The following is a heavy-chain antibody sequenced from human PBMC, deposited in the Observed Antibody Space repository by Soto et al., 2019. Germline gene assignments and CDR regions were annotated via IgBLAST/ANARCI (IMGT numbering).Heavy chain of an antibody. Sequence: GGSLRLSCAASGFTFSSYAMSWVRQAPGKGLEWVSTISGSGGSAYYADSVKGRFTCSRDNSKNTLYVQMNSLRAEDTAVYYCAKDIRNYVWGQGTMVTVSS. V-gene: IGHV3-23*01. CDR1: GFTFSSYA. CDR3: AKDIRNYV. J-gene: IGHJ3*01. CDR2: ISGSGGSA. D-gene: IGHD1-20*01.